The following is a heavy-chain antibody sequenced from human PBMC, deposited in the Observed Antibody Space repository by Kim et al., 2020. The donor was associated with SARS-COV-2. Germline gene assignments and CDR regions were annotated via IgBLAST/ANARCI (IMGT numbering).Heavy chain of an antibody. J-gene: IGHJ6*02. D-gene: IGHD6-19*01. V-gene: IGHV3-9*01. CDR3: AKDTSAVSYYGMDV. Sequence: YADSLKGRCTISRDKAKNSLYIQRNSLRAEDTALYYCAKDTSAVSYYGMDVWGQGTAVTVSS.